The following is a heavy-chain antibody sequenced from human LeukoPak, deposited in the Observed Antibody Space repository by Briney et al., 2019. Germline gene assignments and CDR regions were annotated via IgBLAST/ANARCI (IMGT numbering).Heavy chain of an antibody. V-gene: IGHV3-30*04. CDR1: GFTFSNYA. CDR3: AKDSQGTLDY. CDR2: ISDDGSNK. D-gene: IGHD3-10*01. Sequence: PGGSLRLSCAASGFTFSNYAMHWVRQAPGKGLEWVAVISDDGSNKYYADSVKGRFTISRDNSRNTLYLQMNSLRTEDTALYYCAKDSQGTLDYWGQGTLVTVSS. J-gene: IGHJ4*02.